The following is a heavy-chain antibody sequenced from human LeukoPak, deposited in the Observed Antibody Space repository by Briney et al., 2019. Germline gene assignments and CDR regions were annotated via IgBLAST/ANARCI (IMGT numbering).Heavy chain of an antibody. Sequence: PGGSLRLSCTASGFIFNNFAMNWVRQAPGKGLEWVSAINGTGIYTYYADSVKGRFTISRDNSKNTVYLQMNSLRVEDTALYYCAKDRKVSDIWGQGTMVTVSS. CDR2: INGTGIYT. V-gene: IGHV3-23*01. CDR3: AKDRKVSDI. CDR1: GFIFNNFA. J-gene: IGHJ3*02.